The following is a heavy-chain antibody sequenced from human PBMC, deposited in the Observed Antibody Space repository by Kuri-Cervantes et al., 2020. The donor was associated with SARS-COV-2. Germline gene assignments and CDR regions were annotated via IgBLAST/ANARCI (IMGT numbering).Heavy chain of an antibody. Sequence: GGSLRLSCAASGFTFSSYGMHWVRQAPGKGLEWVAVISYDGSNKYYADSVKGRFTISRDNAKNSLYLQMNSLRAEDTAVYYCASGSFLDYWGQGTLVTVAS. CDR3: ASGSFLDY. J-gene: IGHJ4*02. CDR2: ISYDGSNK. D-gene: IGHD3-10*01. CDR1: GFTFSSYG. V-gene: IGHV3-30*03.